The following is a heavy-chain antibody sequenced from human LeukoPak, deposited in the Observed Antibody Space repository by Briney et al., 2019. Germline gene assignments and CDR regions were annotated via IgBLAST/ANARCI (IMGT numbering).Heavy chain of an antibody. CDR3: ARGVVVPAAPPSEAFDI. CDR2: IYHSGST. V-gene: IGHV4-30-2*01. Sequence: PSETLSLTCAVSGGSISSGGYSWSWIRQPPGKGLEWIGYIYHSGSTYYNPSLKSRVTISVDRSKNQFSLKLSSVTAADTAVYYCARGVVVPAAPPSEAFDIWGQGTMVTVSS. D-gene: IGHD2-2*01. CDR1: GGSISSGGYS. J-gene: IGHJ3*02.